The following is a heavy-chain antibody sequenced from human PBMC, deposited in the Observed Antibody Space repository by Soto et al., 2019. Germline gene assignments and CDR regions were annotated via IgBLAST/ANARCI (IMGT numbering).Heavy chain of an antibody. D-gene: IGHD1-7*01. CDR2: IWYDGSNR. J-gene: IGHJ4*02. CDR1: GFTVSRHG. Sequence: QVQMVESGGGVVQPGGSLRLSCAASGFTVSRHGMHWVRQAPGKGLEWVAVIWYDGSNRYYADSVKGRFTISKDNSKNTLYLEMNTLRPEDTAIYYCAAATTWNFHFPYWGQGTQVTVYS. CDR3: AAATTWNFHFPY. V-gene: IGHV3-33*01.